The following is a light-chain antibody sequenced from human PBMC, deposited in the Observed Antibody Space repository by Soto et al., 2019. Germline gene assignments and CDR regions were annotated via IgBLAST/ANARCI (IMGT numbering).Light chain of an antibody. V-gene: IGKV1-12*01. CDR1: QRISSW. Sequence: IPMTQSPCSVPPSVGDRVTITCRASQRISSWLAWYQQKPGKAPKLLIYAASSLQSGVPSRFSGSGSGTDFTLTISSMQPEDFATYYCQQANSFPLTFGGGTKVDIK. CDR2: AAS. CDR3: QQANSFPLT. J-gene: IGKJ4*01.